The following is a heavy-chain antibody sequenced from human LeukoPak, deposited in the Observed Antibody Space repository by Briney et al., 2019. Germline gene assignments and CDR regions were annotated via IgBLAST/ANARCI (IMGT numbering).Heavy chain of an antibody. CDR2: IYTSGST. CDR1: GGSINSGSYY. CDR3: AGHKYYYYYMDV. Sequence: SETLSLTCTVSGGSINSGSYYWSWIRQPAGKGLEWIGRIYTSGSTNYNPSLKSRATISVDTPKNQFSLNLNSVTAADSAVYYCAGHKYYYYYMDVWGKGTTVTVSS. V-gene: IGHV4-61*02. J-gene: IGHJ6*03.